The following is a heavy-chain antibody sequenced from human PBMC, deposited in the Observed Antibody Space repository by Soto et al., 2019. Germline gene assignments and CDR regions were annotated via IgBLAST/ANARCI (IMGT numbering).Heavy chain of an antibody. CDR3: AKSPYLSCGSYRGYKSYFDY. V-gene: IGHV3-30-3*02. D-gene: IGHD3-16*02. Sequence: GGSLRLSCAASGLTFSSYALHWVRQAPGKRLEWVPVISYDGSNKYYADSVKGRFTISRDNSKNTLYLQMNSLRTEDTAVYYCAKSPYLSCGSYRGYKSYFDYWGKGTLVIVSP. J-gene: IGHJ4*02. CDR1: GLTFSSYA. CDR2: ISYDGSNK.